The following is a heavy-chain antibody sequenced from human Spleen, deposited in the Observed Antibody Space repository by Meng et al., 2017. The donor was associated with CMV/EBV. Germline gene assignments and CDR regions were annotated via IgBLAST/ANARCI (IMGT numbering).Heavy chain of an antibody. Sequence: GGSLRLSCAASGFTVSSNYMSWVRQAPGKGLEWVSVIYSGGSTYYADSVKGRFTISRDNSKNTLYLQMNSLRAEDTAVYYCTSGLGEDAFDIWGQGTMVTVSS. J-gene: IGHJ3*02. CDR3: TSGLGEDAFDI. V-gene: IGHV3-53*01. CDR1: GFTVSSNY. CDR2: IYSGGST. D-gene: IGHD3-16*01.